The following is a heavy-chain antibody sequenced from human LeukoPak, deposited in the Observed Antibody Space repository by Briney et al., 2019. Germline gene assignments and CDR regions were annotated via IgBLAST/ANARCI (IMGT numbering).Heavy chain of an antibody. J-gene: IGHJ4*02. V-gene: IGHV1-18*01. CDR3: ARDAYYYDSSGYYLPAGADY. D-gene: IGHD3-22*01. Sequence: ASVKVSCKASGYTFTSYGISWVRQAPGQGLEWMGWISAYNGNTNYAQKLQGRVTMTTDTSTSTAYMELRSLRSDDTAVYYCARDAYYYDSSGYYLPAGADYWGQGTLVTVSS. CDR1: GYTFTSYG. CDR2: ISAYNGNT.